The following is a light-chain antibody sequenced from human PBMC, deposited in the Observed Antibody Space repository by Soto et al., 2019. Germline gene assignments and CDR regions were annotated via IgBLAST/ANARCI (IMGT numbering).Light chain of an antibody. CDR1: QGIRDA. J-gene: IGKJ4*01. V-gene: IGKV1-17*01. CDR3: QHYNTRSIA. CDR2: AAS. Sequence: DIPMTQSPSSLSASVGDRVTITCRASQGIRDALGWYQQKPGKAPKRLIYAASSLQSGVPSRFSGSGSGTEFTLTISSLQPEDFATYYCQHYNTRSIAFGGGTKVDVK.